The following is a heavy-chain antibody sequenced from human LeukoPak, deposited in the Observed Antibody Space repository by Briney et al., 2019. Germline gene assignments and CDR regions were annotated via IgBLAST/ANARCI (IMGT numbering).Heavy chain of an antibody. CDR2: ISYDGNDR. D-gene: IGHD3-10*02. Sequence: GGSLRLSCAASGVTFNDCAVHWVRQAPGKGLEWVATISYDGNDRYYADSVKGRFTISRDNSKNTLYLQMSNLKTDDTAVYYCAAAISGVRGWFDPWGQGTLVTVSS. CDR3: AAAISGVRGWFDP. J-gene: IGHJ5*02. CDR1: GVTFNDCA. V-gene: IGHV3-30*04.